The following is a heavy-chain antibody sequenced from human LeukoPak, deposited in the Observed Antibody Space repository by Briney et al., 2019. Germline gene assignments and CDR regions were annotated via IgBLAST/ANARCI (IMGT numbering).Heavy chain of an antibody. CDR3: AKDIGSLTYWYDDSNYSGALDY. CDR1: GFSFFDYA. J-gene: IGHJ4*02. V-gene: IGHV3-9*01. Sequence: GGSLRLSCAASGFSFFDYAMHWVWHAPGKSLEWVAGISWNSGSMDYVDSVKGRFTISRDNAKNSVYLQMNNVTAEDTAFYYCAKDIGSLTYWYDDSNYSGALDYWGQGTLVTVSS. CDR2: ISWNSGSM. D-gene: IGHD3-22*01.